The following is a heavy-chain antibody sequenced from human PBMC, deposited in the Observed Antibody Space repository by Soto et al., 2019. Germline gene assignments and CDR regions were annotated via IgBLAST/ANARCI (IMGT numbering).Heavy chain of an antibody. D-gene: IGHD3-10*01. Sequence: DVQLVESGGVVVQPGGSLRLSCAASGFTFDDYTMHWVRQAPGKGLEWVSLISWDGGSTYYADSVKGRFTISRDNSKNSLYLQMNSLRTEDTALYYCAKGPYYYGSGSYWGIDYWGQGTLVTVSS. CDR1: GFTFDDYT. CDR3: AKGPYYYGSGSYWGIDY. J-gene: IGHJ4*02. CDR2: ISWDGGST. V-gene: IGHV3-43*01.